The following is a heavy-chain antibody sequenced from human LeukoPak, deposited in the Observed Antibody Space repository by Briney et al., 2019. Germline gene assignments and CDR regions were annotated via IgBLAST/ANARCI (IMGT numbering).Heavy chain of an antibody. CDR3: AKGQYHYYFDY. J-gene: IGHJ4*02. CDR1: GFTFSVYG. D-gene: IGHD2/OR15-2a*01. V-gene: IGHV3-33*06. CDR2: IWSDGSNK. Sequence: GRSLRLSCGASGFTFSVYGMHWVRQAPGKGLEWVAVIWSDGSNKYFADSVKGRFTISRDNSKNTLYLQMNSLRAEDTAVYYCAKGQYHYYFDYWGQGTPVTVSS.